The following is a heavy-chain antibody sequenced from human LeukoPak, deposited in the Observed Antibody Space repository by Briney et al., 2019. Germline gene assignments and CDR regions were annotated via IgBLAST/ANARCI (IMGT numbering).Heavy chain of an antibody. CDR1: GFTFSSYG. V-gene: IGHV3-30*03. CDR2: ISYDGSNK. J-gene: IGHJ3*02. CDR3: AREPSQDAFDI. Sequence: GRSLRLSCAASGFTFSSYGMHWVRQAPGKGLEWVAVISYDGSNKYYADSVKGRFTISRDNSKNTLYLQMNSLRAEDTAVYYCAREPSQDAFDIWGQGTMVTVSS.